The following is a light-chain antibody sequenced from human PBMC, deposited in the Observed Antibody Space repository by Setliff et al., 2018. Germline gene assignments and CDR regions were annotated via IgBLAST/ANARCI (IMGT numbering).Light chain of an antibody. CDR2: WAS. J-gene: IGKJ1*01. CDR3: HQYRDNPST. Sequence: DVVLTQSPDSLAVSLGERATINCKSSQSIFYSPDNKNSLSWFQQKPGQPPKQLIYWASTRESGVPDRFSGSGSETDFTLTISSLQAEDVAVYCCHQYRDNPSTFGQGTKVDIK. V-gene: IGKV4-1*01. CDR1: QSIFYSPDNKNS.